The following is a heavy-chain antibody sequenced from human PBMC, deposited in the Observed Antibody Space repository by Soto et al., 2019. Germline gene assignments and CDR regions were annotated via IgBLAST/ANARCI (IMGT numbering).Heavy chain of an antibody. Sequence: QVQLQESGPGLVKPSQTLSLTCSVSGGSISSGGYYWSWIRQHPGKGLEWIGYIYYSGTTYYNPSVESRITISLDTSKNQFSLTLSSVTAADTAVYYCARRIPVAGLFDYWGQGTLVTVSS. J-gene: IGHJ4*02. D-gene: IGHD6-19*01. V-gene: IGHV4-31*03. CDR3: ARRIPVAGLFDY. CDR2: IYYSGTT. CDR1: GGSISSGGYY.